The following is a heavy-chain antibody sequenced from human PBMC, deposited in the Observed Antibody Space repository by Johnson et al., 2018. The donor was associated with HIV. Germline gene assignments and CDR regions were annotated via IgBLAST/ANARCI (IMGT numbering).Heavy chain of an antibody. CDR2: ISYDGSNK. CDR1: GFTFSSYA. J-gene: IGHJ3*02. Sequence: QVQLVESGGGVVQPGRSLRLSCAASGFTFSSYAMHWVRQAPGKGLEWVSVISYDGSNKYYAHSVKGRFPISRDNSKNTLYLQMNSLRAEDTAVYYCARGSYYDSSGDAFDIWGQGTMVTVSS. D-gene: IGHD3-22*01. CDR3: ARGSYYDSSGDAFDI. V-gene: IGHV3-30-3*01.